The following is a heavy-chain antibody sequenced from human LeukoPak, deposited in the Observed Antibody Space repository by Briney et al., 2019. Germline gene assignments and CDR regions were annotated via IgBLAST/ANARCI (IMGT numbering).Heavy chain of an antibody. D-gene: IGHD2-21*01. V-gene: IGHV4-38-2*02. J-gene: IGHJ4*02. Sequence: SETLSLTCTVSGDSISSGYYWGWIRQPPGKGLEWIGEINHSGSTNYNPSLKSRVTISVDTSKNQFSLKLSSVTAADTAVYYCARQLGDRLLFDYWGQGTLVTVSS. CDR2: INHSGST. CDR1: GDSISSGYY. CDR3: ARQLGDRLLFDY.